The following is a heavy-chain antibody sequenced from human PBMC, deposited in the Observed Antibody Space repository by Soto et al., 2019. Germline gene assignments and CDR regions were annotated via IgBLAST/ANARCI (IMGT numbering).Heavy chain of an antibody. Sequence: GGSLRLSCAASGFTFSSYGMHWVRQAPGKGLEWVAVISYDGSNKYYADSVKGRFTISRDNSKNTLYLQMNSLRAEDTAVYYCARDYDSSGYLDYWGQGTLVTVSS. J-gene: IGHJ4*02. V-gene: IGHV3-30*03. D-gene: IGHD3-22*01. CDR1: GFTFSSYG. CDR2: ISYDGSNK. CDR3: ARDYDSSGYLDY.